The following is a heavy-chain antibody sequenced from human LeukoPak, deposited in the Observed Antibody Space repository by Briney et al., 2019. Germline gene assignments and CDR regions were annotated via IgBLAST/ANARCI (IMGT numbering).Heavy chain of an antibody. CDR1: GFTFSSYS. Sequence: GGSLRLSCAASGFTFSSYSMNWVRQAPGKGLEWVSSISSSSSYIYYADSVKGRFTISRDNAKNSLYLQMNSLRAEDTAVYYCAKGVAIVATISDYWGQGTLVTVSS. CDR2: ISSSSSYI. CDR3: AKGVAIVATISDY. V-gene: IGHV3-21*04. D-gene: IGHD5-12*01. J-gene: IGHJ4*02.